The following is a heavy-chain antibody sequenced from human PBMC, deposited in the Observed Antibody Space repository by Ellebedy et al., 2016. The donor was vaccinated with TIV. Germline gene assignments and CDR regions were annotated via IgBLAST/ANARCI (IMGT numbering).Heavy chain of an antibody. CDR2: IYPGDSDT. CDR1: GYSFATNW. Sequence: GESLKIPCKGSGYSFATNWIAWVRQMPGKGLEWMGNIYPGDSDTRYSPSFQGQVSISADKSTTTAYVQWRSLKASDSAMYYGVRSGYYYYGMDVWGQGTTVTGSS. V-gene: IGHV5-51*01. J-gene: IGHJ6*02. CDR3: VRSGYYYYGMDV.